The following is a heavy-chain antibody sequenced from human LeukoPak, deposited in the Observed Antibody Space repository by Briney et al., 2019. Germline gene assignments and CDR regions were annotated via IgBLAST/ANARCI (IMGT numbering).Heavy chain of an antibody. CDR3: ARIERSGYTYGYLAY. CDR2: ISYIGST. Sequence: SETLSLTCAVSDDSFSSHYWTWIRQPPGKGLEWIGYISYIGSTNYNPSLKSRVTISVDTSKNQFSLRLGSVTAADTAVFYCARIERSGYTYGYLAYWGQGTLVTVSS. CDR1: DDSFSSHY. D-gene: IGHD5-18*01. J-gene: IGHJ4*02. V-gene: IGHV4-59*08.